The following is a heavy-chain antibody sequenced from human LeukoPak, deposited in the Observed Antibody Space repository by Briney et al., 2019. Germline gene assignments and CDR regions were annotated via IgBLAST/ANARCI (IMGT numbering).Heavy chain of an antibody. D-gene: IGHD2-2*01. Sequence: PGGSLRLSCAASGFTFSNSWMHWVRQAPGKGLVWVSHINSDGTTTYADSVKGRFAISRDNAKNTLYLQMHSLRAEDTAVYYCARDRYYALDVWGQGTTVTVSS. CDR3: ARDRYYALDV. J-gene: IGHJ6*02. CDR1: GFTFSNSW. V-gene: IGHV3-74*01. CDR2: INSDGTT.